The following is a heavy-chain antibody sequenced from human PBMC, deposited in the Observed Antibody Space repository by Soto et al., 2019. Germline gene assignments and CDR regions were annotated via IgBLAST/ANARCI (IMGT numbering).Heavy chain of an antibody. V-gene: IGHV3-23*01. CDR3: AKDFRGSSWNYFDY. Sequence: EVQLLESGGGLVQPGGSLRLSCAASGFTFSSHAMSWVRQAPGKGLEWVSAISGSGGSTYYANSVKGRFTISRDNSKNTLYLQMNSLRAEDTAVYYCAKDFRGSSWNYFDYWGQGTLVTVSS. D-gene: IGHD6-13*01. CDR2: ISGSGGST. CDR1: GFTFSSHA. J-gene: IGHJ4*02.